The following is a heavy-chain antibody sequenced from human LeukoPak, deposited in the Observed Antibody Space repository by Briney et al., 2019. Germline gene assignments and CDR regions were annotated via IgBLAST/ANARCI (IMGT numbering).Heavy chain of an antibody. CDR3: ARLTGKHFDY. CDR1: GFTSSNYV. D-gene: IGHD1-14*01. CDR2: IRSDGRNE. Sequence: GGSLRLSCASSGFTSSNYVMHWVRQAPGKGLEWVAFIRSDGRNEYYADCVKGRFSMSRDNSKGTLYLQMSSLRAEDTAVYYCARLTGKHFDYWGQGTLVTVSS. V-gene: IGHV3-30*02. J-gene: IGHJ4*02.